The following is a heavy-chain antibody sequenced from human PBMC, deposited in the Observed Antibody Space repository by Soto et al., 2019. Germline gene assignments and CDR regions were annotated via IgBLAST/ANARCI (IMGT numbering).Heavy chain of an antibody. J-gene: IGHJ4*02. Sequence: ASVKVSCKASGYTFTSYGISWVRQAPGQGLEWMGWISAYNGNTNYAQKLQGRVTMTTDTSTSTAYMELRSLRSDDTAVYYGARVRDSVVVVAATDTYYFDYWGQGTLVTVSS. CDR3: ARVRDSVVVVAATDTYYFDY. CDR1: GYTFTSYG. D-gene: IGHD2-15*01. CDR2: ISAYNGNT. V-gene: IGHV1-18*01.